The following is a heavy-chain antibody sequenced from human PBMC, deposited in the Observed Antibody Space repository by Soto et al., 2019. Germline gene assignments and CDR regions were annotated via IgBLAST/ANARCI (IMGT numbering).Heavy chain of an antibody. V-gene: IGHV3-21*01. CDR2: ISSSSSYI. D-gene: IGHD3-16*02. CDR1: GFTFSSYS. CDR3: AKEAGELSTRSFDY. J-gene: IGHJ4*02. Sequence: EVQLVESGGGLVKPGGSLRLSCAASGFTFSSYSMNWVRQAPGKGLEWVSSISSSSSYIYYADSVKGRFTISRDNAKNSLYLQMNSLRAEDTAVYYCAKEAGELSTRSFDYCGQGTLVTVSS.